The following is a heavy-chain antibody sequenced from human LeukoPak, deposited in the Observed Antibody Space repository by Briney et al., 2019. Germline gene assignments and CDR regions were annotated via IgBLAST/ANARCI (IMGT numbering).Heavy chain of an antibody. V-gene: IGHV3-7*01. CDR2: IKQDGSEK. CDR1: GFTFSSYW. Sequence: GGSLRLSCAASGFTFSSYWMSWVGQAPGKGLEWVANIKQDGSEKDYVDSVKGRFTISRDNAKNSLYLQMNSLRAEDTAVYYCARVSPNTVTTLQYFDYWGQGTLVTVSS. CDR3: ARVSPNTVTTLQYFDY. D-gene: IGHD4-17*01. J-gene: IGHJ4*02.